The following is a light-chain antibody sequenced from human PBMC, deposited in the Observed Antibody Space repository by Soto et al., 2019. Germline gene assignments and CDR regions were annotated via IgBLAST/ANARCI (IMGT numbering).Light chain of an antibody. V-gene: IGKV3-15*01. CDR3: QQRSNWPLT. CDR2: GSS. J-gene: IGKJ4*01. Sequence: EVVMTQSPATLSVSPGDTATLSCRASQSISSSLAWYQQKAGQAPRLLIYGSSTRATGVPARFSGSGSGADFTLTISSLEPEDFAVYYCQQRSNWPLTFGGGTKVDI. CDR1: QSISSS.